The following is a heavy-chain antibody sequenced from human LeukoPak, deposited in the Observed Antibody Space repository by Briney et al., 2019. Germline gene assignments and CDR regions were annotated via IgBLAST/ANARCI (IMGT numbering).Heavy chain of an antibody. V-gene: IGHV3-74*01. CDR1: GFTFSSYW. J-gene: IGHJ4*02. Sequence: GGSLRLSCVASGFTFSSYWMHWVRQDPRKGLVWVSRINGDGRNINYADSVRGRFTISRDNSKNTLYLQMSSLRPEDTAVYYCAKTMEGYYYGSGSYYRIIDYWGQGTLVTVSS. CDR3: AKTMEGYYYGSGSYYRIIDY. CDR2: INGDGRNI. D-gene: IGHD3-10*01.